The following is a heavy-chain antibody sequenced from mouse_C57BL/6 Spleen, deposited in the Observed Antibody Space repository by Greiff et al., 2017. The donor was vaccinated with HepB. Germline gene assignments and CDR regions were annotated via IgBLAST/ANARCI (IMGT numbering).Heavy chain of an antibody. Sequence: EVKLMESGGGLVKPGGSLKLSCAASGFTFSDYGMHWVRQAPEKGLEWVAYISSGSSTIYYADTVKGRFTISRDNAKNTLFLQMTSLRSEDTAMYYCAKLTEWYFDYWGQGTTLTVSS. CDR3: AKLTEWYFDY. D-gene: IGHD4-1*01. CDR1: GFTFSDYG. CDR2: ISSGSSTI. V-gene: IGHV5-17*01. J-gene: IGHJ2*01.